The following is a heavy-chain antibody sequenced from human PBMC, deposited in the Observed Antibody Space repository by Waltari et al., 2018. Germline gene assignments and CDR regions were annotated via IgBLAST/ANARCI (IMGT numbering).Heavy chain of an antibody. D-gene: IGHD6-6*01. CDR2: IIPIFGTA. CDR3: ARDPSSSSGYYYGMDV. V-gene: IGHV1-69*05. J-gene: IGHJ6*02. Sequence: QVQLVQSGDEVKKPGSSVKVSCKASGGTFRSYSIPRVRKAPGQGLEWMGGIIPIFGTANYAQKFQGRVTITTDESTSTAYMELSSLRSEDTAVYYCARDPSSSSGYYYGMDVWGQGTTVTVSS. CDR1: GGTFRSYS.